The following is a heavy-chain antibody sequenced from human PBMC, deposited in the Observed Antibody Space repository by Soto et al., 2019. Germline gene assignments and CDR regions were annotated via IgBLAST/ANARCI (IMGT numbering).Heavy chain of an antibody. CDR3: ARGAIYCSGGRCYPVY. Sequence: PGGSLRLSCAASGFTFDDYGMSWVRQAPGKGLEWVSGLNWNGDSTGYADSVKGRFTISRDNAKNSLYLQMNSLRAEDTALYYCARGAIYCSGGRCYPVYWGKATMVNVSS. V-gene: IGHV3-20*04. CDR1: GFTFDDYG. CDR2: LNWNGDST. D-gene: IGHD2-15*01. J-gene: IGHJ4*02.